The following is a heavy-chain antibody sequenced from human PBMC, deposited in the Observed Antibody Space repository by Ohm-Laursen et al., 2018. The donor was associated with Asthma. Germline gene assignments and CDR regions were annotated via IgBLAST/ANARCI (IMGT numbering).Heavy chain of an antibody. CDR3: VRIGPEWELPGREYSLHH. Sequence: SLTLSCAASGFTFCSYGMHWVRQAPGKGLEWVAVISYDGSNKYYADSVKGRFTISRDNSKNTLYPQMNSLRAEDTAVYYCVRIGPEWELPGREYSLHHWGEGTLVTVSS. CDR1: GFTFCSYG. J-gene: IGHJ1*01. CDR2: ISYDGSNK. D-gene: IGHD1-26*01. V-gene: IGHV3-30*03.